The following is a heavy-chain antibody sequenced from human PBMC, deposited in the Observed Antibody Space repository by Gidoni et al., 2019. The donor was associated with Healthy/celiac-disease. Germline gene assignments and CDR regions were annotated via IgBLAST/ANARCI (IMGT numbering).Heavy chain of an antibody. J-gene: IGHJ4*02. CDR2: IYYSGST. V-gene: IGHV4-59*01. Sequence: QVQLPESGPGLVKPSETLSLTCTVSGGSISSYYWSWIRQPPGKGLEWIGYIYYSGSTNYNPALKSRVTISVDTSKNQFSLKLSSVTAADTAVYYCARASPHFDYWGQGTLVTVSA. CDR1: GGSISSYY. CDR3: ARASPHFDY.